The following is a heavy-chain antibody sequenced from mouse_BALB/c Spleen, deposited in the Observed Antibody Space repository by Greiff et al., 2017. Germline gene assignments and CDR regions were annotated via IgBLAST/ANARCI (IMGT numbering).Heavy chain of an antibody. V-gene: IGHV14-3*02. CDR3: AREGQLGLPFAY. D-gene: IGHD3-2*01. CDR1: GFNIKDTY. J-gene: IGHJ3*01. Sequence: VQLKQSGAELVKPGASVKLSCTASGFNIKDTYMHWVKQRPEQGLEWIGRIDPANGNTKYDPKFQGKATITADTSSNTAYLQLSSLTSEDTAVYYCAREGQLGLPFAYWGQGTLVTVSA. CDR2: IDPANGNT.